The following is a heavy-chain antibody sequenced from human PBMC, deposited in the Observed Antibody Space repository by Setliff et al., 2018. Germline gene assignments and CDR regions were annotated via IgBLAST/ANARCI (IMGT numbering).Heavy chain of an antibody. CDR1: GGTFSSYG. CDR3: ASGHRYGYLFEY. CDR2: TIPIFGTT. D-gene: IGHD5-18*01. V-gene: IGHV1-69*05. J-gene: IGHJ4*02. Sequence: GASVKVSCKASGGTFSSYGISWVRQAPGQGLEWMGGTIPIFGTTNYAQRFQGRVTIITDESTSTAYMELSSLRSEDTAVYYCASGHRYGYLFEYWGQGTLVTVSS.